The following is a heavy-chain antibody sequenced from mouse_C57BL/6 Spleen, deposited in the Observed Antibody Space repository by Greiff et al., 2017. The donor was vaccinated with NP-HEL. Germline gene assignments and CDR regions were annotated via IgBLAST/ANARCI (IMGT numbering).Heavy chain of an antibody. D-gene: IGHD2-4*01. Sequence: VQLQQPGAELVRPGTSVKLSCKASGYTFTSYWMHWVKQRPGQGLEWIGVIDPSDSYTNYNQKFKGKATLTVDTSSSTAYMQLSSLTSEDSAVYYCTYDYDEKAWFAYWGQGTLVTVSA. CDR1: GYTFTSYW. CDR3: TYDYDEKAWFAY. V-gene: IGHV1-59*01. CDR2: IDPSDSYT. J-gene: IGHJ3*01.